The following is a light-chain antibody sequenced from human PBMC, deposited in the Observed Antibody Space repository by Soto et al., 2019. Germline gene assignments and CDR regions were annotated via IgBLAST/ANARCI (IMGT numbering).Light chain of an antibody. V-gene: IGKV1-9*01. CDR3: QQLNNYPLT. Sequence: DIPLTQSPSFLSASLGDRVTITCRASQGIGSYLAWYQQKPGKAPRLLIYAASTLQSGVPSRFSGSGSDTEFTLTISSLQPEDFATYYCQQLNNYPLTFGGGTKVDIK. J-gene: IGKJ4*01. CDR1: QGIGSY. CDR2: AAS.